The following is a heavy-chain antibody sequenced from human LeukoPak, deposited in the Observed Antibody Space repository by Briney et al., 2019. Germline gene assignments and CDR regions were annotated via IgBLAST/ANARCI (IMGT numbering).Heavy chain of an antibody. V-gene: IGHV4-34*01. Sequence: SETLSLTCAVYGGSFSGYYWSWIRQPPGKGLEWIGEINHSGSTNYNPSLKSRVTISVDTSKNQFSLKLSSVTAADTAAYYCARVSGYDWESFYDYWGQGTLVTVSS. CDR1: GGSFSGYY. CDR2: INHSGST. D-gene: IGHD5-12*01. CDR3: ARVSGYDWESFYDY. J-gene: IGHJ4*02.